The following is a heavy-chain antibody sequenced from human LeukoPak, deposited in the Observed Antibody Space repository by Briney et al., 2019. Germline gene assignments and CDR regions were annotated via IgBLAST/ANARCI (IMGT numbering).Heavy chain of an antibody. D-gene: IGHD6-13*01. V-gene: IGHV5-51*01. CDR1: GYSFTSYW. CDR2: IYPGDSDT. CDR3: ARVQQQLGWFDP. J-gene: IGHJ5*02. Sequence: GESLKISCNGSGYSFTSYWIGRVLQMPGKGLEWMGIIYPGDSDTRYSPSFQGQVTISADKSISTAYLQWSSLKASDTAMYYCARVQQQLGWFDPWGQGTLVTVSS.